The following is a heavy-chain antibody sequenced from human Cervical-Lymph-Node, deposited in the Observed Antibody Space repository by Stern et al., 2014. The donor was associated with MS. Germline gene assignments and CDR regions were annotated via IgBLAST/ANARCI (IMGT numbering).Heavy chain of an antibody. D-gene: IGHD2-2*02. CDR2: NIPLVGIA. CDR3: VRDLGYCESTTCYKAFAD. J-gene: IGHJ4*02. Sequence: QVQLVQSGPEVKKPGSSVKVSCKASGGTFNNYTVSWVRQAPGQGLEWMGRNIPLVGIANYAQKLQGRVTITADKSTNTAYMELSSLRSEDTAMYYCVRDLGYCESTTCYKAFADWGLGTLVTVSS. V-gene: IGHV1-69*09. CDR1: GGTFNNYT.